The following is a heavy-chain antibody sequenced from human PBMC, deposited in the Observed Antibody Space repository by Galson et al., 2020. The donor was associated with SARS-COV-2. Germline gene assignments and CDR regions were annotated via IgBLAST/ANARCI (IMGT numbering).Heavy chain of an antibody. D-gene: IGHD3-10*01. V-gene: IGHV3-72*01. J-gene: IGHJ4*02. CDR2: SRNKDVSYTT. CDR3: AKDRVLLWFEHDY. Sequence: GGSMRLSCAASGFTFSAHYMDWVRQAPGKGMEWVGRSRNKDVSYTTDYAASVKGRFTISRDNSKNTLYLQMNSLRAEDTAVYYCAKDRVLLWFEHDYWGQGTLVTVSS. CDR1: GFTFSAHY.